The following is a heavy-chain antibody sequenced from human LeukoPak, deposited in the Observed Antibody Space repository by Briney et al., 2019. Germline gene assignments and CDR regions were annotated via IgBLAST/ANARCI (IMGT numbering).Heavy chain of an antibody. V-gene: IGHV1-18*01. CDR1: GYTFTSYG. CDR2: ISAYNGNT. CDR3: ARQVRFLEWLFPDYYYYYGMDV. J-gene: IGHJ6*02. Sequence: ASVKVSCKASGYTFTSYGISWVRQAPGQGLEWVGWISAYNGNTNYAQKLQGRVTMTTDTSTSTAYMELRSLRSDDTAVYYCARQVRFLEWLFPDYYYYYGMDVWGQGTTVTVSS. D-gene: IGHD3-3*01.